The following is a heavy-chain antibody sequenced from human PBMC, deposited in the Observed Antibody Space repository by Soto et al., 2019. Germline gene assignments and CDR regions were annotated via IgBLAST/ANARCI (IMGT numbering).Heavy chain of an antibody. CDR2: ISGSGTT. CDR1: RFSFRAYS. Sequence: PGGAPEPSLVCPRFSFRAYSMSWVRLAPGEGLHAVSAISGSGTTYYIDSLKGRFTISRDNSRNTLYLQMNSLRAEDTAVYYCARGYHYYDSSGYDKWDAFDIWGQGTMVTVSS. D-gene: IGHD3-22*01. J-gene: IGHJ3*02. CDR3: ARGYHYYDSSGYDKWDAFDI. V-gene: IGHV3-23*01.